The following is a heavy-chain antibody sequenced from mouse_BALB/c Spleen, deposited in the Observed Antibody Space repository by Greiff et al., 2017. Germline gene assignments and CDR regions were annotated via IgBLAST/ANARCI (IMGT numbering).Heavy chain of an antibody. Sequence: VKLVESGPDLVAPSQSLSITCTVSGFSLTSYGVHWVRQPPGKGLEWLVVIWSDGSTTYNSALKSRLSISKDNSKSQVFLKMNSLQTDDTAMYYCARHNIYDGYYDYAMDYWGQGTSVTVSS. V-gene: IGHV2-6-2*01. CDR2: IWSDGST. CDR3: ARHNIYDGYYDYAMDY. J-gene: IGHJ4*01. CDR1: GFSLTSYG. D-gene: IGHD2-3*01.